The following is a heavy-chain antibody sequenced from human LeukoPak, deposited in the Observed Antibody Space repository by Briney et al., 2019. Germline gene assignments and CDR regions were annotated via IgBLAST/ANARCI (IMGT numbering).Heavy chain of an antibody. D-gene: IGHD4-23*01. Sequence: GRPLRLSCAASGFTFSSYAMHWVRQAPGKGLEWVAVISYDGSNKYYADSVKGRFTISRDNSKNTLYLQMNSLRAEDTAVYYCARFDDYGGNGLDYWGQGTLVTVSS. CDR3: ARFDDYGGNGLDY. CDR2: ISYDGSNK. CDR1: GFTFSSYA. V-gene: IGHV3-30-3*01. J-gene: IGHJ4*02.